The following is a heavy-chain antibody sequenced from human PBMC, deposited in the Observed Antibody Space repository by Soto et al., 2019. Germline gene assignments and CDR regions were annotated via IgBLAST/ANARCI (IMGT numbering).Heavy chain of an antibody. V-gene: IGHV1-2*02. D-gene: IGHD6-19*01. CDR2: INPNSGGT. Sequence: ASVKVSCKTSGYTFSGFYMHWVRQAPGQGLEWMGWINPNSGGTKSAEKFQGRVTMTRDTSISTAYMELSRLTSDDTAVYYCASAAVTGTAGLDFWGQGTQVTV. CDR3: ASAAVTGTAGLDF. CDR1: GYTFSGFY. J-gene: IGHJ4*02.